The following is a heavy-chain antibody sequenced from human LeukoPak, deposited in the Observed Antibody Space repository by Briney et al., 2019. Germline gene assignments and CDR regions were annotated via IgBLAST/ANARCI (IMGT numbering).Heavy chain of an antibody. CDR2: LNSDGSRT. CDR3: ARDGRVGADGTILDY. CDR1: GFTFSSHW. D-gene: IGHD6-13*01. V-gene: IGHV3-74*01. Sequence: SGGSLRLSCAASGFTFSSHWMHWVRQAPGKGLVWVSRLNSDGSRTDYADSVKGRFTISRDNAKNTLYLQMNSLRAEDTAVYSCARDGRVGADGTILDYWGQGTLVTVYS. J-gene: IGHJ4*02.